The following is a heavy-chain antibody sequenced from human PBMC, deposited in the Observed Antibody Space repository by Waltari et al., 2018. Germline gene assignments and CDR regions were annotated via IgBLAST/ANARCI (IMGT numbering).Heavy chain of an antibody. CDR3: ARGGLYGQQLLESAFEI. CDR1: GGPFRTHA. J-gene: IGHJ3*02. D-gene: IGHD6-13*01. Sequence: QVQLVQSGAELTKPGSSVKVSCKVSGGPFRTHAITWGRQAPGQGLEWMGGIIPMVGTANYAQKIQDRVTINTDESMTTAYMHLSSLTSDDTAVYYCARGGLYGQQLLESAFEIWGQGTKVTVSS. CDR2: IIPMVGTA. V-gene: IGHV1-69*05.